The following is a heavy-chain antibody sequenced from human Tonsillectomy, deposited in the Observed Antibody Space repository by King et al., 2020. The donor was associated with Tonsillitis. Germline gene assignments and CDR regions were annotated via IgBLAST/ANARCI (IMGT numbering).Heavy chain of an antibody. J-gene: IGHJ4*02. Sequence: VQLVESGGGVVQPGESLRLSCAASGFTFSSYGMHWVRQAPGKGLEWVTFIRYDGSNKYYADSVKGRFTISRDNSKNTLYLQMNSLRAEDTAVYYCAKDGAGTGWSQAHYAFDYWGQGTLVTGSS. V-gene: IGHV3-30*02. CDR3: AKDGAGTGWSQAHYAFDY. D-gene: IGHD6-19*01. CDR2: IRYDGSNK. CDR1: GFTFSSYG.